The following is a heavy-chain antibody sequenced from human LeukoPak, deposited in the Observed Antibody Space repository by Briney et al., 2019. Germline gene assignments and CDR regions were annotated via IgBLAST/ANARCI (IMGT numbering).Heavy chain of an antibody. J-gene: IGHJ5*02. D-gene: IGHD3-9*01. Sequence: SETLSLTCTVSGGSISSSSYYWGWIRQPPGKGLEWIGSIYHSGSTYYNPPLKSRVTISVDTSKNQFSLKLSSVTAADTAVYYCARGYILTGSNWFDPWGQGTLVTVSS. CDR3: ARGYILTGSNWFDP. CDR2: IYHSGST. V-gene: IGHV4-39*07. CDR1: GGSISSSSYY.